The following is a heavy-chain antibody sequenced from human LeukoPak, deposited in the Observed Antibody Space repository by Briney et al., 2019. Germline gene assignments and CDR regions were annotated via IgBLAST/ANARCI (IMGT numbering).Heavy chain of an antibody. CDR1: GYTFTSYY. J-gene: IGHJ4*02. Sequence: ASVKVSCKASGYTFTSYYMHWVRQAPGPGLEWRVIINPSGGRTSYAQKFQGRVTMTRDTSTSTVYMELSSLRSEDTAVYYCARDGAGIAALGEDFDYWGQGTLGTVSS. CDR3: ARDGAGIAALGEDFDY. D-gene: IGHD6-6*01. V-gene: IGHV1-46*01. CDR2: INPSGGRT.